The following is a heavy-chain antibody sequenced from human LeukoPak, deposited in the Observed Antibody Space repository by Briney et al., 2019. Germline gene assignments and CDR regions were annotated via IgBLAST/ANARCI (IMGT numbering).Heavy chain of an antibody. D-gene: IGHD3-10*01. CDR3: ARDRGWVFGELYY. Sequence: GRSLRLSCAASGFTFSSYAMHWVRQAPGKGLEWVAVISYDGSNKYYADSVKGRFTISRDNSKNTLYLQMNSLRAEDTAVYYCARDRGWVFGELYYWGQGTLVTVSS. CDR1: GFTFSSYA. J-gene: IGHJ4*02. V-gene: IGHV3-30*04. CDR2: ISYDGSNK.